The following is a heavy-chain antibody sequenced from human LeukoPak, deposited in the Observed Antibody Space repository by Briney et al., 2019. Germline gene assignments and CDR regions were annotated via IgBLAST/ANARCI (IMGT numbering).Heavy chain of an antibody. CDR2: FDPEDGET. V-gene: IGHV1-24*01. Sequence: ASVKVSCKVSGYTLTELSMHWVRQAPGKGLEWMGGFDPEDGETIYAQKFQGRVTMTEDTSTDTAYMELSSLRPEDTAVYYCATDPGIAVAGPRGENYWGQGTLVTVSS. J-gene: IGHJ4*02. CDR1: GYTLTELS. D-gene: IGHD6-19*01. CDR3: ATDPGIAVAGPRGENY.